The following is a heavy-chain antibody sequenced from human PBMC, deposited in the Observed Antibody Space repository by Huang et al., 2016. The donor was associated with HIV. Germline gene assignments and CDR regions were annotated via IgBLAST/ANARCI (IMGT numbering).Heavy chain of an antibody. J-gene: IGHJ6*02. CDR1: TVTFTAYW. CDR2: IRQDGSEK. CDR3: VTKASAMDV. Sequence: LVESGGGLVQPGGSLRLSCGGSTVTFTAYWLTWVGQPPGQGLEWVASIRQDGSEKFYLDSVRGRFNISRDNGKKLLFLDMTRLQVDDTATYFCVTKASAMDVWGQGTTVIVSS. D-gene: IGHD2-8*01. V-gene: IGHV3-7*01.